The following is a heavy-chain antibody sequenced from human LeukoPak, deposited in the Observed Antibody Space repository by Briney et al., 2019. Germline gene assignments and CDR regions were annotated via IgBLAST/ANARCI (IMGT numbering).Heavy chain of an antibody. CDR2: INPNSGGT. J-gene: IGHJ4*02. CDR1: GYTFTGYY. Sequence: ASVKVSCKASGYTFTGYYMHWVRQAPGQGLEWMGWINPNSGGTNYAQKFQGWVTMTRDTSISTAYMELSRLRSDDTAVYYCARGTYSSGWKSYYFDYWGQGTLVTVSS. V-gene: IGHV1-2*04. CDR3: ARGTYSSGWKSYYFDY. D-gene: IGHD6-19*01.